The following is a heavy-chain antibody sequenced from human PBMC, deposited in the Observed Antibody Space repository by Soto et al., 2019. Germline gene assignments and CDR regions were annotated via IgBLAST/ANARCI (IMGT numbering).Heavy chain of an antibody. CDR3: ARTHHYVETTPWAPFDP. V-gene: IGHV1-69*01. Sequence: QVQLVQSGAEVKKPGSSVKVSCKASGGTFSSYAISWVRQAPGQGLEWMGGIIPIFGTANYAQKFQGRVTITADESTSTAYMELSSLRSEDTAVYYCARTHHYVETTPWAPFDPWGQGTLVTVSS. CDR2: IIPIFGTA. J-gene: IGHJ5*02. D-gene: IGHD4-17*01. CDR1: GGTFSSYA.